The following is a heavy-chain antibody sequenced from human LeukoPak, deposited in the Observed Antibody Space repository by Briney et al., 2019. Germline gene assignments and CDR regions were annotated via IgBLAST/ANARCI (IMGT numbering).Heavy chain of an antibody. CDR1: GFTVSSNY. CDR3: ARDKSAYSYGNYGMDV. CDR2: ITSSGSTI. Sequence: GGSLRLSCAASGFTVSSNYMTWIRQAPGKGLEWVSYITSSGSTIYYADSVKGRFTISRDNAKNSLYLQMNSLRAEDTAVYYCARDKSAYSYGNYGMDVWGQGTTVTVSS. D-gene: IGHD5-18*01. J-gene: IGHJ6*02. V-gene: IGHV3-11*01.